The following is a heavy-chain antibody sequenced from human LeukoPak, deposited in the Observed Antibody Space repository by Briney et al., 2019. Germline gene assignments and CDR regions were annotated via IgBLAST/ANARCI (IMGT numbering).Heavy chain of an antibody. CDR2: IYPDDSDT. V-gene: IGHV5-51*01. Sequence: GESLEISCKGSGYTFTNYWIGWVRQMPRKGLEWLGIIYPDDSDTRYSPSFQGQVTISADKSISTAYLQWNSLKASDTAMYYCARRRIPNHDAFDIWGQGTVVTVSS. D-gene: IGHD2-2*02. CDR3: ARRRIPNHDAFDI. J-gene: IGHJ3*02. CDR1: GYTFTNYW.